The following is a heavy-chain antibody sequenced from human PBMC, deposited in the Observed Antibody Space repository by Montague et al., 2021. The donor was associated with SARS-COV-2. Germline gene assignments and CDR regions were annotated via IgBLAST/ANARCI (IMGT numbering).Heavy chain of an antibody. CDR2: INHSGST. CDR3: ASSGGYYYYYQGVDV. Sequence: SETLSLTCAVYGGSFSGYYWTWIRQSPGKGLEWIGEINHSGSTSYNPSLRSRVTISVDMSKKQFSLKLNSVTAADTAVYYCASSGGYYYYYQGVDVWGQGTTVTVSS. CDR1: GGSFSGYY. V-gene: IGHV4-34*01. J-gene: IGHJ6*02. D-gene: IGHD3-10*01.